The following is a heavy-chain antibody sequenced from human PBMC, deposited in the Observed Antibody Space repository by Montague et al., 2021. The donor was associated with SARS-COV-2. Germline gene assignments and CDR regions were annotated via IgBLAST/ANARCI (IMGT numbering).Heavy chain of an antibody. V-gene: IGHV3-9*01. CDR3: AKEDLLTTVGVGIVSAFDN. Sequence: SLRLSCAASGFIFSDSAMHWVRQPPGKGLEWVALINWNAGGIHYADSVKGRFTISRDNAGNALYLQMNIPRSEDTAMNFCAKEDLLTTVGVGIVSAFDNWGQGTLVTVSS. J-gene: IGHJ4*02. CDR2: INWNAGGI. CDR1: GFIFSDSA. D-gene: IGHD4-11*01.